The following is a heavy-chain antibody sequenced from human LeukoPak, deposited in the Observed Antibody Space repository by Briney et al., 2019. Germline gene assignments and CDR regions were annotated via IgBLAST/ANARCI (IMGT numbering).Heavy chain of an antibody. CDR2: MNPNSGNT. V-gene: IGHV1-8*03. CDR1: GGTFSTYA. Sequence: ASVKVSCKASGGTFSTYAINWVRQATGQGLEWMGWMNPNSGNTGYAQKFQGRVTITRNTSISTAYMELSSLRSEDTAVYYCARRDRVARYFDYWGQGTLVTVSS. CDR3: ARRDRVARYFDY. J-gene: IGHJ4*02. D-gene: IGHD5-12*01.